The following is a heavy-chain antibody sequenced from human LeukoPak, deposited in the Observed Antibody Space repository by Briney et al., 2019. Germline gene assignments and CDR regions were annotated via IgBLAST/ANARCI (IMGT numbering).Heavy chain of an antibody. CDR1: GGSTSSSNYY. CDR3: TRLGAGPTYYDFWSGYSSFYFDY. Sequence: SETLSLTCTVSGGSTSSSNYYWGWIRQPPGKGLEWIGGIHYSGNTYYNPSLKSRVTISIDTSRNQFSLKLSSVTAADTAVYYCTRLGAGPTYYDFWSGYSSFYFDYWGQGTLVTVSS. CDR2: IHYSGNT. D-gene: IGHD3-3*01. V-gene: IGHV4-39*01. J-gene: IGHJ4*02.